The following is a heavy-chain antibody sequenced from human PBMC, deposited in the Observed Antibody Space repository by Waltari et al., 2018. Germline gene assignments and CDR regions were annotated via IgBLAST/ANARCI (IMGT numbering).Heavy chain of an antibody. D-gene: IGHD6-13*01. Sequence: QVQLQESGPGLVKPSQTLSLTCTVSGGSLSSGGYYWSWIRQPPGKGLEWIGYIYYSGSTYYNPSLKSRVTISVDTSKNQFSLKLSSVTAADTAVYYCARALLRAAAGTGNWFDPWGQGTLVTVSS. V-gene: IGHV4-31*03. CDR1: GGSLSSGGYY. CDR3: ARALLRAAAGTGNWFDP. CDR2: IYYSGST. J-gene: IGHJ5*02.